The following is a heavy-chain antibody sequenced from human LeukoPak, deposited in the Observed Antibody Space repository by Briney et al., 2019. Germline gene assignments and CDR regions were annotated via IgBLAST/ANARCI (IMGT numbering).Heavy chain of an antibody. CDR3: ARDSRRRSGGYDLEVLDAFDI. CDR1: GGSISSRSYY. J-gene: IGHJ3*02. V-gene: IGHV4-39*07. D-gene: IGHD5-12*01. Sequence: PSETLSLTCAVSGGSISSRSYYWGWIRQPPGKGLEWIGSIYYSGSTYYNPSLKSRLTISVDTSKNQFSLKLSSVTAADTAVYYCARDSRRRSGGYDLEVLDAFDIWGQGTMVTVSS. CDR2: IYYSGST.